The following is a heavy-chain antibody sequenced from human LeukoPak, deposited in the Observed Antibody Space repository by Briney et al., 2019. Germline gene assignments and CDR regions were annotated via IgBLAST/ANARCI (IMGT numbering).Heavy chain of an antibody. Sequence: SETLSLTCTVSGGSISSYYWSWIRQPPGKGLEWIGYIYYSGSTNYNPSLKSRVTISVDTSKDQFSLKLSSVTAADTAVYYCARLAEMATAHHAFDIWGQGTMVTVSS. D-gene: IGHD5-24*01. V-gene: IGHV4-59*08. J-gene: IGHJ3*02. CDR3: ARLAEMATAHHAFDI. CDR1: GGSISSYY. CDR2: IYYSGST.